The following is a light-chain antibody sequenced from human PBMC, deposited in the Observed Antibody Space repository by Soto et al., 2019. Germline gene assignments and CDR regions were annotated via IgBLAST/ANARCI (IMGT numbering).Light chain of an antibody. CDR2: LEGSGSY. Sequence: QLVLTQSSSASASLGSSVKLTCTLSSGHSSYIIAWHQQQPGKAPRYLMKLEGSGSYNKGRGVPVRLSGSSSGADRYLTISHLPFEAEAAYSCETWDSNTQNWVFGGGTKLTVL. CDR1: SGHSSYI. CDR3: ETWDSNTQNWV. V-gene: IGLV4-60*02. J-gene: IGLJ3*02.